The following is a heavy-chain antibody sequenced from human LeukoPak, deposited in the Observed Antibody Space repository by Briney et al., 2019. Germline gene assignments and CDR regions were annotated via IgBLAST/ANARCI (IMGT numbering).Heavy chain of an antibody. V-gene: IGHV1-46*01. CDR3: ARDGQQQLDGRWFDP. CDR1: GYTFTSYY. CDR2: INPSGGGT. Sequence: ASVKVSCKASGYTFTSYYMHWVRQAPGQGLEWMGIINPSGGGTSYAQKFQGRVTMTRDTSTSTVYMELSSLRSEDTAVYYCARDGQQQLDGRWFDPWGQGTLVTVSS. J-gene: IGHJ5*02. D-gene: IGHD6-13*01.